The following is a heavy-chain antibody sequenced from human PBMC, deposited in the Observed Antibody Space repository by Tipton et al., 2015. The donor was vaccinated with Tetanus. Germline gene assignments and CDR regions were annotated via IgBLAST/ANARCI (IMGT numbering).Heavy chain of an antibody. CDR3: AKERAAVGPGAS. Sequence: GSLRLSCAASGFTFSNCAMRWVRQAPGKGLEWVSGISGSGATTYYEDSVKGRFTISRDNPKNMLYLQMNSLRAEDTAVYYCAKERAAVGPGASWGQGTLVTVSS. V-gene: IGHV3-23*01. CDR1: GFTFSNCA. D-gene: IGHD6-13*01. CDR2: ISGSGATT. J-gene: IGHJ5*02.